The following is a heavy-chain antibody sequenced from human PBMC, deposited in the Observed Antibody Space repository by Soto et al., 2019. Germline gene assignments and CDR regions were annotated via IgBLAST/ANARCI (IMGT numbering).Heavy chain of an antibody. J-gene: IGHJ4*02. CDR3: ARLCTGYEAFDY. V-gene: IGHV4-30-4*01. D-gene: IGHD2-8*02. CDR2: IYYSGST. CDR1: GGSINSGDYY. Sequence: ASETLSLTCSVSGGSINSGDYYWSWIRQSPGKGLEWIGYIYYSGSTYYNPSLKSRSTISIDTSKNQFFLDVDSVTAADTAVYYCARLCTGYEAFDYWGQGTLVTV.